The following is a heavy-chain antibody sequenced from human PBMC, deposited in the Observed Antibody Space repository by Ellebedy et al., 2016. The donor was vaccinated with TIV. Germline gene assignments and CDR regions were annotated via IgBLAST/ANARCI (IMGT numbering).Heavy chain of an antibody. V-gene: IGHV1-69*13. CDR2: IIPIFGTA. CDR3: ARGLTGWNWNEYAFDI. D-gene: IGHD1-1*01. J-gene: IGHJ3*02. CDR1: GGTFSSYA. Sequence: SVKVSCXASGGTFSSYAISWVRQAPGQGLEWMGGIIPIFGTANYAQKFQGRVTITADESTSTAYMELSSLRSEDTAVYYCARGLTGWNWNEYAFDIWGQGTMVTVSS.